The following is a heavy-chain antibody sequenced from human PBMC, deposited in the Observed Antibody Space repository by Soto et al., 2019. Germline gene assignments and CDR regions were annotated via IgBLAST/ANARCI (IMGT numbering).Heavy chain of an antibody. CDR1: GGSLSSGGYY. CDR3: ARGGASSQWFDP. D-gene: IGHD2-15*01. V-gene: IGHV4-31*03. J-gene: IGHJ5*02. Sequence: SETLSLTCTVSGGSLSSGGYYWSWIRQRPGKGPEWVAFTHHSGTTNYNPSLKSRTTISMDTSKNQFSLKLSSVTAADTAVYYCARGGASSQWFDPWGQGTLVTVSS. CDR2: THHSGTT.